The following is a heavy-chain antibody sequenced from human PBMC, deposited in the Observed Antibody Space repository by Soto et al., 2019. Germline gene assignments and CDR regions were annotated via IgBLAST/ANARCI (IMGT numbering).Heavy chain of an antibody. CDR1: GDTFSRFT. CDR2: IIPMLGMS. D-gene: IGHD3-10*01. Sequence: QVQLVQSGAEVTKPGSSVTVSCTASGDTFSRFTLSWVRQAPGQGLEWMGRIIPMLGMSNSALKFQGRVTITADKSTNKVYMHVNSLRSDDTAVYYCATSYGSGSAHFDSWGEGTLVTVSS. V-gene: IGHV1-69*02. J-gene: IGHJ4*02. CDR3: ATSYGSGSAHFDS.